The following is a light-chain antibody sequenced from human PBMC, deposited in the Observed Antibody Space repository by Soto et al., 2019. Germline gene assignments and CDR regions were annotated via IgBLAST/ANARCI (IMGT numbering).Light chain of an antibody. J-gene: IGKJ1*01. Sequence: DLQMTQSAYSVYASVGDRVTITCRASQSISSYLNWYQHKPGKAPNLLIHDATTLQTGVPSRFSFSGSGTDYTLTMSCRQSCGFATYNCQQSFVTPRTVGQGTKVDIK. CDR1: QSISSY. CDR2: DAT. CDR3: QQSFVTPRT. V-gene: IGKV1-39*01.